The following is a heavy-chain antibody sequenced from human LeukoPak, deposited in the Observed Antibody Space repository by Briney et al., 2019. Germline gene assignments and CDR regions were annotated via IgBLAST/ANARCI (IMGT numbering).Heavy chain of an antibody. CDR2: ISGSGGST. CDR3: AKDASGDLSSFDY. Sequence: PGGSLRLSCVASGFTFSSYAMSWVRQAPGKGLEGVSGISGSGGSTYHADSVRGRLTVSRDNSKNTMYLQMNSLRAEDTAVYYCAKDASGDLSSFDYWGQGTLVTVSS. CDR1: GFTFSSYA. D-gene: IGHD2-21*02. J-gene: IGHJ4*02. V-gene: IGHV3-23*01.